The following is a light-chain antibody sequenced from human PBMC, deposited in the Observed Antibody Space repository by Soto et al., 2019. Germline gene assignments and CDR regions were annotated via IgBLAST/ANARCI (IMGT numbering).Light chain of an antibody. CDR3: RQYGFSLRT. Sequence: EIVLTQSPGTLSLSPGERATLSCRASQRVSDNYLAWYQRKPGQAPRLLIYGASSRASGIPDRFSGSGSGTDFTLTISRLEPEDFAVYYCRQYGFSLRTFGQGSKVEV. V-gene: IGKV3-20*01. CDR1: QRVSDNY. CDR2: GAS. J-gene: IGKJ1*01.